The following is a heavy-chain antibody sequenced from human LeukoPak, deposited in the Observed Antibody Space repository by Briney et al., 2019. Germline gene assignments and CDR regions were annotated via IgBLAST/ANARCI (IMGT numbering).Heavy chain of an antibody. V-gene: IGHV3-15*01. CDR2: IKSNADGGTP. CDR1: GFSFTNAW. Sequence: GGPLRLSCAASGFSFTNAWMIWVRQAPGKGLEWVGRIKSNADGGTPDYAAPARGRFTISRDDSKNTLYLQMNSLKTEDTAVYYCTTFYHEYSPYWGRGTLVTVSS. D-gene: IGHD2/OR15-2a*01. CDR3: TTFYHEYSPY. J-gene: IGHJ4*02.